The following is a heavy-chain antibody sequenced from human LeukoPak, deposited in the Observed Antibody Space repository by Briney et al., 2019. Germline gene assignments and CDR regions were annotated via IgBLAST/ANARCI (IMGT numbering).Heavy chain of an antibody. CDR1: GGSISSNY. D-gene: IGHD1-26*01. CDR2: RYDTGGT. CDR3: ARGSGSYSFQS. J-gene: IGHJ4*02. V-gene: IGHV4-59*01. Sequence: SETLSLTCTVSGGSISSNYWSWIRQPPGKGLEWIGCRYDTGGTNYNPSLQSRVTISVDTSKNQFSLKLTSVTAADTAVYYCARGSGSYSFQSWGQGTLVTVFS.